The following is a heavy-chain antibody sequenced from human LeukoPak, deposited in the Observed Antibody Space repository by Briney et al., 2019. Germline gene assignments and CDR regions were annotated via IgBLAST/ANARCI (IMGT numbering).Heavy chain of an antibody. CDR3: AKDLAGVVVVVAATLSY. V-gene: IGHV3-23*01. Sequence: GGPLRLSCAASGFTFSSYAMSWVRQAPGKGLEWVSAISGSGGSTYYADSVKGRFTTSRDNSKNTLYLQMNSLRAEDTAVYYCAKDLAGVVVVVAATLSYWGQGTLVTVSS. CDR1: GFTFSSYA. D-gene: IGHD2-15*01. J-gene: IGHJ4*02. CDR2: ISGSGGST.